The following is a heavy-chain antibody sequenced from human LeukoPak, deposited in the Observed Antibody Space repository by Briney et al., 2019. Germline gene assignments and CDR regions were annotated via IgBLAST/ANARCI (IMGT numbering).Heavy chain of an antibody. CDR1: GFTFSSYA. CDR3: AKVISSYSGYDSY. CDR2: ITGSNGYT. V-gene: IGHV3-23*01. D-gene: IGHD5-12*01. J-gene: IGHJ4*02. Sequence: GGSLRLSCAASGFTFSSYAMAWVRQAPGKGLEWVSTITGSNGYTYYADSVKGRFTISRDNSKNTLYPQMDSLRAEDTAVYYCAKVISSYSGYDSYWGQGTRVTVSS.